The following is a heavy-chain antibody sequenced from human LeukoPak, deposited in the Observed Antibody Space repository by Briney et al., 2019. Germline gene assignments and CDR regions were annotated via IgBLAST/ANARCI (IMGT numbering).Heavy chain of an antibody. J-gene: IGHJ4*02. CDR1: GGSISRGSYY. CDR2: IYNSGST. CDR3: ARGRRLSSFLLTTSNYFDY. V-gene: IGHV4-61*02. D-gene: IGHD2/OR15-2a*01. Sequence: SQTLSLTCIVSGGSISRGSYYWSWTRQPAGKGLEWMGRIYNSGSTNYNPSLKSRVTISTDMSKNQVSLKLSSVTAADTAVYYCARGRRLSSFLLTTSNYFDYWGQGTLVTVSS.